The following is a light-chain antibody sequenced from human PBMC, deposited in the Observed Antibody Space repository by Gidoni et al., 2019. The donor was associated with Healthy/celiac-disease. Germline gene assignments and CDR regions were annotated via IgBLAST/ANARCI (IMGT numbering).Light chain of an antibody. CDR3: MQALPSYT. J-gene: IGKJ2*01. CDR1: QSTLHSNGYNY. Sequence: DIVMTQSPLSLPVTPGEPASISCRSSQSTLHSNGYNYLDWYLQKPGQSPQLLIYLGSNRASGVPDRFSGSGSGTDFTLKISRVEAEDVGVYYCMQALPSYTFGQGTKLEIK. V-gene: IGKV2-28*01. CDR2: LGS.